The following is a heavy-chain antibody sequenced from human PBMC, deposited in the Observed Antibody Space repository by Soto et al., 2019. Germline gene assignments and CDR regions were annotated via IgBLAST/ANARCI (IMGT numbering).Heavy chain of an antibody. CDR3: ASRYGGNFDY. V-gene: IGHV4-31*03. D-gene: IGHD2-15*01. CDR2: IYYSGST. Sequence: QVQLQESGPGLVKPSQTLSLTCTVSGGSISSGGYYWSWIRQHPGKGLEWIGYIYYSGSTYYNPSLKRRFTISVYTSKTQSSLKLSSVPAPDTAVYYCASRYGGNFDYWGQGTLVTVSS. CDR1: GGSISSGGYY. J-gene: IGHJ4*02.